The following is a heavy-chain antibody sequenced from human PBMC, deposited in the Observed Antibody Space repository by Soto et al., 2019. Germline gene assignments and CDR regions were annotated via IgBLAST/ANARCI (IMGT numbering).Heavy chain of an antibody. Sequence: SETLSLTCAVSGYSISSGYYWGWLRQPPGKGLEWIGEIYHSGSTNYNPSLKSRVTISVDKSKNQFSLKLSSVTAADTAVYYCARDVGYHYDGSPSGQFDFWGQGTLVTVSS. CDR1: GYSISSGYY. CDR3: ARDVGYHYDGSPSGQFDF. V-gene: IGHV4-38-2*02. J-gene: IGHJ4*02. CDR2: IYHSGST. D-gene: IGHD3-22*01.